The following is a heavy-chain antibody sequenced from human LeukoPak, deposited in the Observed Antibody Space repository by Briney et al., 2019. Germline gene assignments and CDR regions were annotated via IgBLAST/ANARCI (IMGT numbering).Heavy chain of an antibody. CDR3: ARDRGYYYDSSGYYDPLDY. Sequence: SVKVSCKASGGTFSSYAISWVRQAPGQGLEWMGGIIPIFGTANYAQKFQGRVTITADESTSTAYMELSSLRSEDTAVYYCARDRGYYYDSSGYYDPLDYWGQGTLVTVSS. V-gene: IGHV1-69*13. CDR2: IIPIFGTA. J-gene: IGHJ4*02. D-gene: IGHD3-22*01. CDR1: GGTFSSYA.